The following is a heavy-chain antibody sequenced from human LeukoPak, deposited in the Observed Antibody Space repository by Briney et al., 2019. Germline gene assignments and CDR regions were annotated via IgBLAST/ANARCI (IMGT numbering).Heavy chain of an antibody. J-gene: IGHJ3*02. CDR2: MNPNSGNT. Sequence: ASVKVSCKASGYTFTSYDINWVRQATGQGLEWMGWMNPNSGNTGYAQKFQGRVTMTRNTSISTAYMELSGLRSEDTAVYYCARVPIVGLRYFDWLKRYDAFDIWGQGTMVTVSS. CDR1: GYTFTSYD. V-gene: IGHV1-8*01. CDR3: ARVPIVGLRYFDWLKRYDAFDI. D-gene: IGHD3-9*01.